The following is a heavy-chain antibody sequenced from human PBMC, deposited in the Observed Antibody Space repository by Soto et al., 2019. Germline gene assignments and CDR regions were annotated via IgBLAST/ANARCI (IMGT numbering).Heavy chain of an antibody. V-gene: IGHV3-48*02. J-gene: IGHJ6*02. Sequence: EVQLVESGGGLVQPGGSLRLSCAASGFTFSSYSMNWVRQAPGKGLEWVSYISSSSSTIYYADSVKGRFTISRDNAKNSLYLQMNSLRDEDTAVYYCARELDIVVVLAAIRSGGYYYGMDVWGQGTTVTVSS. CDR1: GFTFSSYS. CDR3: ARELDIVVVLAAIRSGGYYYGMDV. CDR2: ISSSSSTI. D-gene: IGHD2-2*01.